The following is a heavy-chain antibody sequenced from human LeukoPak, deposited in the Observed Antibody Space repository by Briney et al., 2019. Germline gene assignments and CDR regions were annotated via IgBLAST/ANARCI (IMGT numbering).Heavy chain of an antibody. CDR3: ARAKGGKPNPNNWFDP. V-gene: IGHV4-59*01. J-gene: IGHJ5*02. Sequence: SETLSLTCTVSGGSISSYYWSWIRQPPGKGLEWIGYIYYSGSTNYNPSLKSRVTISVDTSKNQFSLKLSSVTAADTAVYYCARAKGGKPNPNNWFDPWGQGTLVTVSS. CDR1: GGSISSYY. D-gene: IGHD3-16*01. CDR2: IYYSGST.